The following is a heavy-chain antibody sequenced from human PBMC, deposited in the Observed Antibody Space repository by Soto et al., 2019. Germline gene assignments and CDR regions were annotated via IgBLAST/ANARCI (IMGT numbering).Heavy chain of an antibody. J-gene: IGHJ3*02. CDR3: ARPAQIGAFDI. V-gene: IGHV3-33*01. CDR2: IWYDGSNK. Sequence: GGSLRLSCAASGFTFSSYGMHWVRQAPGKGLEWVAVIWYDGSNKYYADSVKGRFTISRDNSKNTLYLQMNSLRAEATAVYYFARPAQIGAFDIWGHRTLATVSS. CDR1: GFTFSSYG. D-gene: IGHD3-22*01.